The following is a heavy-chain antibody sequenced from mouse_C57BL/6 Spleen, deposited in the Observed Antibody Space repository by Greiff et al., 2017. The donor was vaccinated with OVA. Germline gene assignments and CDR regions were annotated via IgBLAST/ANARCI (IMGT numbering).Heavy chain of an antibody. J-gene: IGHJ3*01. Sequence: EVKVEESGGGLVQPGGSMKLSCVASGFTFSNYWMNWVRQSPEKGLEWVAQIRLKSDNYATHYAESVKGRFTISRDDSKSSVYLQMNNLRAEDTGIYYCTGGRLRPMAYWGQGTLVTVSA. CDR2: IRLKSDNYAT. V-gene: IGHV6-3*01. D-gene: IGHD2-4*01. CDR3: TGGRLRPMAY. CDR1: GFTFSNYW.